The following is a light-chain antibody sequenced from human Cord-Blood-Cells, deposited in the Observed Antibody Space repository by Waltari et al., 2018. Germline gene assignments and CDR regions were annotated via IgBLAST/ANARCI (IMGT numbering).Light chain of an antibody. J-gene: IGKJ4*01. V-gene: IGKV1-39*01. CDR1: QSISSY. CDR3: QQSYSTPLT. Sequence: IQITQSPYSLSASVGDRVSITCRASQSISSYLNWYQQKPGKAPKLLIYAASSLQSGVPSRFSGSGSGTDFTLTISSLQPEDFATDYCQQSYSTPLTFGGGTKVEIK. CDR2: AAS.